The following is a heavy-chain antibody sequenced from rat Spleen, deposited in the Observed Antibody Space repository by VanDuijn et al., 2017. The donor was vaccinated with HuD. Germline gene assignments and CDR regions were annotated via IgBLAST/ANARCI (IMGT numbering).Heavy chain of an antibody. CDR3: ATQDVYFGLWDYVMDA. V-gene: IGHV5S10*01. J-gene: IGHJ4*01. Sequence: EVQLVESGGGLVQPGRSLKLSCEVSGFTLSDYNMAWVRQAPRKGLEWVATIIYDGGRTYYRDSVKGRFTISRENAKNTLYLQMDRLRSEETATYDCATQDVYFGLWDYVMDAWGQGASVTVSS. CDR2: IIYDGGRT. D-gene: IGHD1-6*01. CDR1: GFTLSDYN.